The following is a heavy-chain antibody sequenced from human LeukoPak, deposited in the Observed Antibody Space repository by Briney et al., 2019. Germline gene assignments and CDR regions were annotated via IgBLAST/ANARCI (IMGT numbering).Heavy chain of an antibody. V-gene: IGHV3-21*01. D-gene: IGHD1-20*01. CDR2: ISSSSSYI. Sequence: PGGSLRLSCAASGFTFSSYSMNWVRQAPGKGLEWVSSISSSSSYIYYADSVKGRFTISRDNAKNSLYLQMNSLRAEDTAVYYCARDSNNWKKGDLWGRGTLVTVSS. J-gene: IGHJ2*01. CDR3: ARDSNNWKKGDL. CDR1: GFTFSSYS.